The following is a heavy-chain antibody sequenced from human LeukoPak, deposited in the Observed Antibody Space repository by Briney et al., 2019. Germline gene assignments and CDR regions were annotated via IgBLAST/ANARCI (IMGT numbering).Heavy chain of an antibody. J-gene: IGHJ5*02. CDR1: GYTFTSYD. CDR2: MNPNSGNT. V-gene: IGHV1-8*01. CDR3: ARGRLRYFDWLPPYNWFDP. Sequence: ASVKVSCKASGYTFTSYDINWVRQATGQGLEWMGWMNPNSGNTGYAQKFQGRVTMTRNTSISTAYMELSSLRSEDTAVYYCARGRLRYFDWLPPYNWFDPWGQGTLVTVSS. D-gene: IGHD3-9*01.